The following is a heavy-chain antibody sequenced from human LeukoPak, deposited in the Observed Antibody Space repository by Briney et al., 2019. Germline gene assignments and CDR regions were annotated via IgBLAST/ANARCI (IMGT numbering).Heavy chain of an antibody. J-gene: IGHJ4*02. CDR3: ARHCDGSGYWYYFDY. Sequence: SETLSLTCTVSGGSISSYYWSWIRQPPGKGLEWIGYIYYSGSTNYNPSLKSRVTISVDTSKNQFSLKLSSVTVADTAVYYCARHCDGSGYWYYFDYWGQGTLVTVSS. D-gene: IGHD3-22*01. V-gene: IGHV4-59*08. CDR2: IYYSGST. CDR1: GGSISSYY.